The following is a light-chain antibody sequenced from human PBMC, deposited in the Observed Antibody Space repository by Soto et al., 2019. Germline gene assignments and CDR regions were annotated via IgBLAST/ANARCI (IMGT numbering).Light chain of an antibody. CDR1: SSDVGGYNY. V-gene: IGLV2-14*01. CDR2: EVS. J-gene: IGLJ7*01. CDR3: SSYTSSSTAV. Sequence: QSVLTQPASVSGSPGQSITISCTGTSSDVGGYNYVSWYQQHPGKAPKLMIYEVSNRPSGVSNRVSGSKSGNTASLTISGLQAEDEADYYCSSYTSSSTAVFGGGTQLTVL.